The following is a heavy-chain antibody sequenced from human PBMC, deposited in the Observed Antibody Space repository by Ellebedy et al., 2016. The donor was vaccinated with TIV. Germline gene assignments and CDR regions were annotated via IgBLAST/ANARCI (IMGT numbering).Heavy chain of an antibody. J-gene: IGHJ6*02. CDR3: AKPLIAAAGLNYYYGMDV. D-gene: IGHD6-13*01. V-gene: IGHV3-9*01. CDR1: GFTFDDYA. CDR2: ISWNSGSI. Sequence: SLKISXAASGFTFDDYAMHWVRQAPGKGLEWVSGISWNSGSIGYADSVKGRFTISRDNAKNSLYLQMNSLRAEDTALYYCAKPLIAAAGLNYYYGMDVWGQGTTVTVSS.